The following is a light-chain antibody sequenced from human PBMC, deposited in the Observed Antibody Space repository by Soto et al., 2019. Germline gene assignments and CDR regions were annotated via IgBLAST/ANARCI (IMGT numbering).Light chain of an antibody. J-gene: IGLJ1*01. CDR1: SSDVGSYNL. V-gene: IGLV2-23*01. CDR2: EGS. Sequence: QSALTQPASVSGSPGQSITISCTGTSSDVGSYNLVSWYQQHPGKAPKLMIYEGSKRPSGVSNRFSGAKSGNTASLTISGLQADDEADYYCCSYTGSGTYVFAPGTKVTVL. CDR3: CSYTGSGTYV.